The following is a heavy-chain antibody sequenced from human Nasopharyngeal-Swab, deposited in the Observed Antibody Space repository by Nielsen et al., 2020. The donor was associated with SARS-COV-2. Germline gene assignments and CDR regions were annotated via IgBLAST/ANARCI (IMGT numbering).Heavy chain of an antibody. CDR1: GGSISSNTW. J-gene: IGHJ6*03. Sequence: GSLRLSCAVSGGSISSNTWWGWVRQTPGMGLEWIGEIIHSGGTNYNPALKSRVTISVDKSKNQLSLEVTSVTAADTAVHYCSRHYYYYMDIWGKGITVTVSS. V-gene: IGHV4-4*02. CDR2: IIHSGGT. CDR3: SRHYYYYMDI.